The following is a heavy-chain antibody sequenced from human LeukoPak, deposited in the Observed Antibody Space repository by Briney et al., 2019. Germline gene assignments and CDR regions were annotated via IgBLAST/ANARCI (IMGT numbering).Heavy chain of an antibody. CDR2: ISGNGGST. V-gene: IGHV3-64*04. CDR1: GFTFNSFA. J-gene: IGHJ4*02. D-gene: IGHD6-13*01. Sequence: GGSLRLSCSASGFTFNSFAIHWVRQAPGKGLEYVSVISGNGGSTYYADSVKGRFTISRDNAKNSLYLQMNSLRAEDTAVYYCARGTIAAAGYYYFDYWGQGTQVTVSS. CDR3: ARGTIAAAGYYYFDY.